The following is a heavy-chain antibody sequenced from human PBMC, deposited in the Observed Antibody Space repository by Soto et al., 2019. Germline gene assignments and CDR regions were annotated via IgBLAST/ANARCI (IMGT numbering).Heavy chain of an antibody. CDR1: GFTFDDYT. V-gene: IGHV3-43*01. Sequence: GGSLRLSCAASGFTFDDYTMHWVRQAPGKGLEWVSLISWDGGSTYYADSVKGRFTISRDNSKNSLYLQMNSLRTEDTALYYCAKDQLVVGADYYYYYGMDVWGQGTTVTVSS. D-gene: IGHD6-13*01. CDR2: ISWDGGST. CDR3: AKDQLVVGADYYYYYGMDV. J-gene: IGHJ6*02.